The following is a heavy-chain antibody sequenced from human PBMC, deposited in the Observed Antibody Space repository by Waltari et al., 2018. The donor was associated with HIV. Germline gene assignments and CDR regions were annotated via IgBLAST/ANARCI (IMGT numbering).Heavy chain of an antibody. CDR1: GSSLTSDYN. J-gene: IGHJ2*01. CDR2: VYRTGST. Sequence: QVQLQESGPGLLKPSATLSLTCVVSGSSLTSDYNWGWIRQPPGKGLEWIGSVYRTGSTLHNASLNGRVTISIDTSKSHFSLKLSSVTAADTAVYYCARAEVVPALFDLWGRGTLVTVSS. CDR3: ARAEVVPALFDL. V-gene: IGHV4-38-2*01. D-gene: IGHD2-2*01.